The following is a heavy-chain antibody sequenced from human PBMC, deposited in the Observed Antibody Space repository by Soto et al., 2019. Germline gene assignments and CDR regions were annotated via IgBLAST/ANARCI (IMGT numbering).Heavy chain of an antibody. CDR1: GYTFTGYY. CDR2: INPNSGGT. D-gene: IGHD3-9*01. J-gene: IGHJ6*02. Sequence: GASVKVSCKASGYTFTGYYMNWVRQAPGQGLEWMGWINPNSGGTNYAQKFQGRVTMTRDTSISTAYMELSRLRSDDTAVYYCARDLVFDSSSWEYYYGMDVWGQGTTVTVSS. V-gene: IGHV1-2*02. CDR3: ARDLVFDSSSWEYYYGMDV.